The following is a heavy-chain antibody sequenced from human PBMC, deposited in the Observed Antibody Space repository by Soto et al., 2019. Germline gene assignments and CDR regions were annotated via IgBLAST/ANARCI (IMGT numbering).Heavy chain of an antibody. D-gene: IGHD6-6*01. CDR1: GDSVNTVNYY. Sequence: SETLSLTCPVSGDSVNTVNYYWTWIRQPPGKGREWIGYVSHSGSTNYGPSLKSRVTLSVGTSKNQFYLTLPSMDAEDKAVYYSARGRGIEVRPYCYGMDVGGQGTTVTVAS. CDR2: VSHSGST. CDR3: ARGRGIEVRPYCYGMDV. J-gene: IGHJ6*02. V-gene: IGHV4-61*01.